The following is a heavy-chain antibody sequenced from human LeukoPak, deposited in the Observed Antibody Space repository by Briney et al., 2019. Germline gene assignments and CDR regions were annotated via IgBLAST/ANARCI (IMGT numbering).Heavy chain of an antibody. CDR1: GYTLTSYD. V-gene: IGHV1-8*01. CDR3: ARARYYDSSPIDY. CDR2: MNPNSGNT. J-gene: IGHJ4*02. Sequence: GASVKVSCKASGYTLTSYDINWVRQATGQGLEWMGWMNPNSGNTSYAQKFQGRVTMTRDTSTSTVYMELSSLRSEDTAVYYCARARYYDSSPIDYWGQGTLVTVSS. D-gene: IGHD3-22*01.